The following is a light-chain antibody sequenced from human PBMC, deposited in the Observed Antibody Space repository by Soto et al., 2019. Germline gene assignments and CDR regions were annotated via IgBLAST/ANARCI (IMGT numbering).Light chain of an antibody. J-gene: IGKJ1*01. CDR3: LQDYTYPWT. Sequence: AIQMTQSPSALSASVGDRVTISCRASQVIRNDLGWYQQKPGKAPKLLIHAASSFQSGVPSRFSGSGSGTDFTLTISSLQPEDFATYYCLQDYTYPWTFGQGTKVEIK. V-gene: IGKV1-6*01. CDR1: QVIRND. CDR2: AAS.